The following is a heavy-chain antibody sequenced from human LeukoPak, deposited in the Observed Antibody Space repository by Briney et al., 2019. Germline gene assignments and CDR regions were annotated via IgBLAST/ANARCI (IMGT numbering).Heavy chain of an antibody. J-gene: IGHJ4*02. Sequence: SQTLSLTCAVSGGSISSGGYSWSWIRQPPGKGLEWIGYIYHGGSTYYNPSLKSRVTISVDRSKNQFSLKLSSVTAADTAVYYCARVGEYYDFDYWGQGTLVTVSS. D-gene: IGHD3-16*01. V-gene: IGHV4-30-2*01. CDR2: IYHGGST. CDR1: GGSISSGGYS. CDR3: ARVGEYYDFDY.